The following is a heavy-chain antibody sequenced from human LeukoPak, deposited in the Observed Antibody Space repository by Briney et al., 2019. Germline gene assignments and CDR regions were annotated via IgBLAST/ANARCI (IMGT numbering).Heavy chain of an antibody. J-gene: IGHJ4*02. Sequence: KASETLSLTCIVSGGSISTSAYYWGWIRQPPGEGLQWIGSIYYSGNTYYNSSLKSRVTISVDTSTSQFSLRLSSVTAADTAVYYCARGGNSYGRKFDYWGQGTLVTVSS. CDR2: IYYSGNT. V-gene: IGHV4-39*01. D-gene: IGHD5-18*01. CDR3: ARGGNSYGRKFDY. CDR1: GGSISTSAYY.